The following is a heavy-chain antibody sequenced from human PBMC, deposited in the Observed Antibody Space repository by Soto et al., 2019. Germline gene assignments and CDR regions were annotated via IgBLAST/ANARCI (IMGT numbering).Heavy chain of an antibody. J-gene: IGHJ4*02. CDR2: IHHSGRS. CDR1: GGSFSDHY. D-gene: IGHD3-16*01. Sequence: PSETLSLTCAVSGGSFSDHYWTWIRQPPGKGMEWIGEIHHSGRSQYNPSLKSRATISLDTSKNQFSLHLRSVTAADTALYYCARAPLIKSAEVKSFVDFWGQGTLVTVSS. CDR3: ARAPLIKSAEVKSFVDF. V-gene: IGHV4-34*01.